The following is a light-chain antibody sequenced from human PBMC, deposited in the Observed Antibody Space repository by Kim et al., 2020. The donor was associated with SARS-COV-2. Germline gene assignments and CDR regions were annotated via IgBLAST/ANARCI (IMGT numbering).Light chain of an antibody. CDR2: STS. CDR3: LRYYGGVQGVV. J-gene: IGLJ2*01. Sequence: GTVTLTCASSTGAVTSGYYPNWFQQKPGQAPRALIYSTSNKRSWTPARFSGSRLGGKAALTLSGVQPEDEAEDYCLRYYGGVQGVVFGGGTQLTVL. CDR1: TGAVTSGYY. V-gene: IGLV7-43*01.